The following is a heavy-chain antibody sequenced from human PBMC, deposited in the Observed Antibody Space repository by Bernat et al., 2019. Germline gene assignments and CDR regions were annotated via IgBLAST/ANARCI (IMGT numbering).Heavy chain of an antibody. J-gene: IGHJ3*02. D-gene: IGHD5-12*01. V-gene: IGHV3-48*03. CDR3: ARDSGYDAFDI. CDR1: GFTFSSYE. Sequence: LVESGGGLVQPGGSLRLSCAASGFTFSSYEMNWVRQAPGKGLEWVSYISSSGNTMSYADSVKGRFTISRDNAKISLYLQMNSLRAEDTAVYYCARDSGYDAFDIWGQGTMVTVSS. CDR2: ISSSGNTM.